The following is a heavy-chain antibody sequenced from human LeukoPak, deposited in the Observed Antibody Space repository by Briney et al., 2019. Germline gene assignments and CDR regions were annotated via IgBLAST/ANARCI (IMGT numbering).Heavy chain of an antibody. CDR1: GFAFSTYA. Sequence: GGSLRLSCAASGFAFSTYAMSWVRQAPGKGLEWVSGIFGSGGSTYYADSVKGRFTISRDNSKNTLYLQMNSLRAEDTAIYYCAKAGCTNIVCYLNSWGQGTLVTVSS. V-gene: IGHV3-23*01. CDR2: IFGSGGST. J-gene: IGHJ4*02. CDR3: AKAGCTNIVCYLNS. D-gene: IGHD2-8*01.